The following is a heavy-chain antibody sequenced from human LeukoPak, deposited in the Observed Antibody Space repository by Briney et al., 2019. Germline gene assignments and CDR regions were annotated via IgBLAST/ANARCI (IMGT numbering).Heavy chain of an antibody. D-gene: IGHD3-3*01. V-gene: IGHV1-69*13. J-gene: IGHJ4*02. CDR3: ASTLPSFWSGSGFDY. Sequence: SVKVSCKASRGTFSSYAISWVRQAPGQGLEWMGGIIPIFGTANYAQKFQGRVTITADESTSTAYMELSSLRSEDTAVYYCASTLPSFWSGSGFDYWGQGTLVTVSS. CDR1: RGTFSSYA. CDR2: IIPIFGTA.